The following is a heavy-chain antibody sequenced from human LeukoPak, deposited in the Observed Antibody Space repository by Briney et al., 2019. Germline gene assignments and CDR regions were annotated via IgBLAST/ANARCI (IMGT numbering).Heavy chain of an antibody. CDR1: GGSISSPNW. V-gene: IGHV4-4*02. CDR3: ARDSASFLPAYGMDV. D-gene: IGHD2/OR15-2a*01. J-gene: IGHJ6*02. CDR2: IYHSGST. Sequence: SETLSLTCGVSGGSISSPNWWSWVRQPPGKGLEWIGEIYHSGSTSYNPSLKSRVTISVDKSKNQFSLKLNSVTAADTAVYYCARDSASFLPAYGMDVWGQGTTVTVSS.